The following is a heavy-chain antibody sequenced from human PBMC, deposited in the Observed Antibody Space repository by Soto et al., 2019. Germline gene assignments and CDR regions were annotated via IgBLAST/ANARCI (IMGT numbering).Heavy chain of an antibody. Sequence: GGSLRLSCAASGFTFSNYAMNWVRQAPGKGLEWVSAISGSGGSTYYADSVKGRFTISKDNSKNTLYLQMNSLRAEDTAVYCCAKDQLYIRGVIHNWFGPWGQGSLVAVSS. CDR3: AKDQLYIRGVIHNWFGP. CDR1: GFTFSNYA. D-gene: IGHD3-10*02. V-gene: IGHV3-23*01. CDR2: ISGSGGST. J-gene: IGHJ5*02.